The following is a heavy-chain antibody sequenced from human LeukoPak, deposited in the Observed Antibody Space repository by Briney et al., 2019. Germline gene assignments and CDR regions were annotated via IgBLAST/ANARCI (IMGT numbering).Heavy chain of an antibody. CDR2: IRYSGST. CDR1: GGSISSNTYF. Sequence: SETLSLTCNVFGGSISSNTYFWGWIRRPPGKGLEWIGSIRYSGSTYYNPSLKSRVTISVDTSKNQFSLNLSSLTAADTAVYYCATSDTVSTYNWFDPWGQGTLVTVSS. CDR3: ATSDTVSTYNWFDP. V-gene: IGHV4-39*01. J-gene: IGHJ5*02. D-gene: IGHD5/OR15-5a*01.